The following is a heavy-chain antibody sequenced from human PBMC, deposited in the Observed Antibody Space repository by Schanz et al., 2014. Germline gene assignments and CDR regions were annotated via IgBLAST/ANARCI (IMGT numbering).Heavy chain of an antibody. CDR2: ISSSSSYI. J-gene: IGHJ6*02. V-gene: IGHV3-21*01. D-gene: IGHD6-13*01. Sequence: EVQLLESGGGLVQPGGSLRLSCAASGFTFSTYAMSWVRQAPGKGLEWVSSISSSSSYIYYADSVKGRFTISRDNAKNSLYLQMNSLRAEDTAVYYCAREEGWGIAAAGPKHHYYGMDVWGQGTTVTVSS. CDR3: AREEGWGIAAAGPKHHYYGMDV. CDR1: GFTFSTYA.